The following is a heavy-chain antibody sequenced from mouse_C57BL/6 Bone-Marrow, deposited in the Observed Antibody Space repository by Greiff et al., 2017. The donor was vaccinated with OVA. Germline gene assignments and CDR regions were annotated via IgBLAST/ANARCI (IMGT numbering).Heavy chain of an antibody. V-gene: IGHV1-64*01. CDR2: IHPNSVST. J-gene: IGHJ1*03. Sequence: VQLQQPGAELVKPGASVKLSCKTFGYTFPSHWMHRVKPRPGQGLEWIGMIHPNSVSTNYNEKFKSKATLTVDKSSRTAYMQLSSLTSEDSAVYYCARGGFYYSNYVGWYFDVWGTGTTVTVSS. CDR3: ARGGFYYSNYVGWYFDV. D-gene: IGHD2-5*01. CDR1: GYTFPSHW.